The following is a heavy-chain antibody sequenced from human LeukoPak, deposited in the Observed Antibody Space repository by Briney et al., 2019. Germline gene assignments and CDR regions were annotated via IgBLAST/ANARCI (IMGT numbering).Heavy chain of an antibody. CDR3: AKDRAAAGGFDP. Sequence: GGSLRLSCAASGFTFSSYGMHWVRQAPGKGLEWVAFIRYDGSNKYYADSVKGRFTISRDNSKKTLYLQMNSLRGEDTAVYYCAKDRAAAGGFDPWGQGTLVTVSS. CDR1: GFTFSSYG. J-gene: IGHJ5*02. CDR2: IRYDGSNK. D-gene: IGHD6-13*01. V-gene: IGHV3-30*02.